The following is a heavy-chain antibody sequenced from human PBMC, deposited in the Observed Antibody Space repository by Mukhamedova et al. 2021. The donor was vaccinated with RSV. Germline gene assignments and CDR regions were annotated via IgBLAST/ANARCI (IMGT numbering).Heavy chain of an antibody. CDR3: ARVRGFPIAVGAYFDY. Sequence: STFVMHWVRQAPGKGLEWVAVISYDGTHEYYADSVKGRFTISRDNSKNTLFLQMNSLRADDTAVYYCARVRGFPIAVGAYFDYWGQ. CDR2: ISYDGTHE. V-gene: IGHV3-30*01. J-gene: IGHJ4*02. D-gene: IGHD6-19*01. CDR1: STFV.